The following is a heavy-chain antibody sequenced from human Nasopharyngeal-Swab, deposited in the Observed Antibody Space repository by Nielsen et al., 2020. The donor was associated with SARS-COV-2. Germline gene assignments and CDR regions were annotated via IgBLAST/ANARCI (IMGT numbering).Heavy chain of an antibody. J-gene: IGHJ4*02. Sequence: GESLKISCKGSGCSFTSYWIGWVRQMPGKGLEWMGIIYPGDSDTRYSPSFQGQVTISADKSISTAYLQWSSLKASDTAMYYCARLVSTTVTTTYFDYWGQGTLVTVSS. CDR1: GCSFTSYW. D-gene: IGHD4-17*01. V-gene: IGHV5-51*01. CDR2: IYPGDSDT. CDR3: ARLVSTTVTTTYFDY.